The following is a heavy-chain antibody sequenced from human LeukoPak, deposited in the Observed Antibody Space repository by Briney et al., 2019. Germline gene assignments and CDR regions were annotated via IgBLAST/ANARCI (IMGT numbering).Heavy chain of an antibody. V-gene: IGHV4-34*01. CDR1: GGSISSYY. Sequence: PSETLSLTCTVSGGSISSYYWSWIRQPAGKGLEWIGEIHHSGSTNYNPSLKSRVTISTDTSKKQFSLNLSSVTAADTAVYYCARGRGVTIFGVVITNPDWFDPWGQGTLVTVSS. J-gene: IGHJ5*02. CDR2: IHHSGST. D-gene: IGHD3-3*01. CDR3: ARGRGVTIFGVVITNPDWFDP.